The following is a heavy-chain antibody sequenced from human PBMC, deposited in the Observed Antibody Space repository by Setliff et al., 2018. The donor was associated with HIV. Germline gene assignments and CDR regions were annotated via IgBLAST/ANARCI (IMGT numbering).Heavy chain of an antibody. D-gene: IGHD3-16*01. J-gene: IGHJ4*02. CDR2: INQEGRDK. Sequence: GGSLRLSCAASGFIFSKSCMSWVRQAPGKGLEWVATINQEGRDKYFVDSVRGRLTIARDNAKNSLFLQMNGLRAGDTAVYYCARDRAYASFDYWGQGTLVTVSS. CDR1: GFIFSKSC. V-gene: IGHV3-7*03. CDR3: ARDRAYASFDY.